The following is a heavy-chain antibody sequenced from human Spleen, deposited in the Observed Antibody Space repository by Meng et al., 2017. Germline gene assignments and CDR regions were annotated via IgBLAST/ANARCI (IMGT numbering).Heavy chain of an antibody. D-gene: IGHD3-10*01. CDR3: ARGTPGRSYSDY. V-gene: IGHV1-18*01. Sequence: QVQPVQSGPAVKKPGASVKVSCTASDYTFTGYGVSWVRQAPGQGLEWMAWLGAHDGDTSHAPKFQGRVTVSADRPTATAYMELRSLRSDDTAVYYCARGTPGRSYSDYWGQGTLVTVSS. CDR2: LGAHDGDT. CDR1: DYTFTGYG. J-gene: IGHJ4*02.